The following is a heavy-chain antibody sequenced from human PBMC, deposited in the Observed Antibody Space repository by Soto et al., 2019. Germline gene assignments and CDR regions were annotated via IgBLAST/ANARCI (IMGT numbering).Heavy chain of an antibody. CDR3: AFAGSGSYSNVPDAFDI. J-gene: IGHJ3*02. D-gene: IGHD3-10*01. Sequence: GGSLRISCAASGFTFSSYSMNWVRQAPGKGLEWVSSISSSSSYIYYADSVKGRFTISRDNAKNSLYLQMNSLRAEDTAVYYCAFAGSGSYSNVPDAFDIWGQGTMVTVSS. CDR1: GFTFSSYS. V-gene: IGHV3-21*01. CDR2: ISSSSSYI.